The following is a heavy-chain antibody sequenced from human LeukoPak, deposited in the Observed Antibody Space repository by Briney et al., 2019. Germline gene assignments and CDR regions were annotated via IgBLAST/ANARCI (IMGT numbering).Heavy chain of an antibody. D-gene: IGHD4-17*01. CDR3: ARRRDYGDYVYYFDY. J-gene: IGHJ4*02. CDR1: GGSISSSSYY. V-gene: IGHV4-39*01. CDR2: IYYSGST. Sequence: PSETLSLTCTVSGGSISSSSYYWGWIRQPPGKGLEWIGSIYYSGSTYYNPSLKSRVTISVDTSKNQFSLKLSSVTAADAAVYYCARRRDYGDYVYYFDYWGQGTLVTVSS.